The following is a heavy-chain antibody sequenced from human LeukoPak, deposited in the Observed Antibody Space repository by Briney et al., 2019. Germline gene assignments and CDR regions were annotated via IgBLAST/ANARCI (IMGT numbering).Heavy chain of an antibody. J-gene: IGHJ4*02. Sequence: ASVKVSYKASGYSFTNYGISWVRQAPGQGLEWIGWISAYNDNAHYAQGLQGRVTLTSQTSTRTAYMELTSLRSDDTAVYFCTRSTLGIEFDYWGQGTLVTVSP. V-gene: IGHV1-18*01. CDR1: GYSFTNYG. CDR2: ISAYNDNA. D-gene: IGHD7-27*01. CDR3: TRSTLGIEFDY.